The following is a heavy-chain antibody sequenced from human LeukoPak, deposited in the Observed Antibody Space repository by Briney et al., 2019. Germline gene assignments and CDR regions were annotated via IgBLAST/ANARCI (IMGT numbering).Heavy chain of an antibody. CDR3: ARDSGGSYYYYYYYMDV. D-gene: IGHD1-26*01. CDR2: IYTSGST. V-gene: IGHV4-4*07. Sequence: PSETLSLTCTVSGGSIRSYYWSWIRQPAGKGLEWIGRIYTSGSTNYNPSLKSRVTMSVDTSKNQFSLKLSSVTAADTAVYYCARDSGGSYYYYYYYMDVWGKGTTVTVSS. CDR1: GGSIRSYY. J-gene: IGHJ6*03.